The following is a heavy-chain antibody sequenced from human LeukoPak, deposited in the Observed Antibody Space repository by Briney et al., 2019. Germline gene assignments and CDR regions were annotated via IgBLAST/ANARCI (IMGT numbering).Heavy chain of an antibody. V-gene: IGHV3-23*01. CDR3: AKDLVVRVDEDFDY. J-gene: IGHJ4*02. CDR2: ISGSGGST. D-gene: IGHD3-10*01. CDR1: GFTFSSYA. Sequence: GGSLRLSCVASGFTFSSYAMSWVRQAPGKGLEWVSAISGSGGSTYYADSVKGRFTISRDNSKDTLYLQMNSLRAEDTAVYYCAKDLVVRVDEDFDYWGQGTLVTVSS.